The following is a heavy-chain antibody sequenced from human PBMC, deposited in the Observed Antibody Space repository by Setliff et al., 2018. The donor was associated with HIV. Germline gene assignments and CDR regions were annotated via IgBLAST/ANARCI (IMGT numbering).Heavy chain of an antibody. Sequence: GGSLRLSCAVSGFTLTTFSMIWVRQAPGKGLEWLSYIHSSGNIINYADSVKGRFTISKDDTKNSLYPQMSSLGVEDTAVYYCARVKRDVPPSYWGQGTLVTVSS. J-gene: IGHJ4*02. V-gene: IGHV3-48*01. CDR3: ARVKRDVPPSY. CDR2: IHSSGNII. D-gene: IGHD6-6*01. CDR1: GFTLTTFS.